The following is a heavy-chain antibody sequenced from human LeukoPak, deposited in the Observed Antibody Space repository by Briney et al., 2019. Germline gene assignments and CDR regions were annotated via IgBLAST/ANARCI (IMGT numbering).Heavy chain of an antibody. D-gene: IGHD3-10*01. Sequence: GGSLRLSCAASGFTFSSYAMHWVRQAPGKGLEWVAVISYDGGNKYYADSVKGRFTISRDNSKNTLYLQMNSLRAEDTAVYYCAREWFGEFHPDYWGQGTLVTVSS. J-gene: IGHJ4*02. V-gene: IGHV3-30*04. CDR3: AREWFGEFHPDY. CDR1: GFTFSSYA. CDR2: ISYDGGNK.